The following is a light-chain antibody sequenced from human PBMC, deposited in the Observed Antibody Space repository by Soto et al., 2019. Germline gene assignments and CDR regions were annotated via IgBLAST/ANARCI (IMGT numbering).Light chain of an antibody. J-gene: IGLJ1*01. Sequence: QSVLTQPASLSGPPGQSITISCTGTSSDIGAYDYVSWFQQHPGKAPKLMMFEVNKRPSWVSNRLSGSRSGKTASLTISGLQTEDEADYYCCSYADNNTYVFGSGTKVTVL. CDR2: EVN. CDR1: SSDIGAYDY. V-gene: IGLV2-23*02. CDR3: CSYADNNTYV.